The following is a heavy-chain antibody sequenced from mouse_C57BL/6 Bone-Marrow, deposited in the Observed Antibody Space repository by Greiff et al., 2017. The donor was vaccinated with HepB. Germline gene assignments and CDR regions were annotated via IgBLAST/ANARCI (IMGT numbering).Heavy chain of an antibody. CDR3: ARGVPTRVTAWYVDV. V-gene: IGHV5-4*01. Sequence: EVQLVESGGGLVKPGGSLKLSCAASGFTFSSYAMSWVRQTPEKRLEWVATISAGGSYTYYPDNVKGRFTISKDNAKNNLYLQMSQLKSEDTAMYYCARGVPTRVTAWYVDVWGTGTTVTVSS. CDR2: ISAGGSYT. CDR1: GFTFSSYA. D-gene: IGHD2-5*01. J-gene: IGHJ1*03.